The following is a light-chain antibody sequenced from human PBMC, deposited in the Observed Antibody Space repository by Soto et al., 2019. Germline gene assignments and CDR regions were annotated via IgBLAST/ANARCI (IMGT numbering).Light chain of an antibody. V-gene: IGLV2-8*01. CDR1: SRDVGGYNS. CDR2: EVS. CDR3: SSYAGSNNLV. J-gene: IGLJ2*01. Sequence: QSALTQPPSASGSPGQSVTIPCTGTSRDVGGYNSVSWYQQHPGKVPKLMIYEVSKRPSGVPDRFSGSKSGNTASLTVSGLQAEDEADYYCSSYAGSNNLVFGGGTKVTVL.